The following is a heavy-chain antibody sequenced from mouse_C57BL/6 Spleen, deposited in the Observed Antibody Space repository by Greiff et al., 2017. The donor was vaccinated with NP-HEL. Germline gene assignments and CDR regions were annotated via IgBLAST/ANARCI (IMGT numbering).Heavy chain of an antibody. CDR2: ISYSGST. CDR3: ARAGDYEYYFDY. J-gene: IGHJ2*01. Sequence: DVQLQESGPGMVKPSQSLSLTCTVTGYSITSGYDWHWIRHFPGNKLEWMGYISYSGSTNYNPSLKSRISITHDTSKNHFFLKLNSVTTEDTATYYCARAGDYEYYFDYWGQGTTLTVSS. V-gene: IGHV3-1*01. D-gene: IGHD2-4*01. CDR1: GYSITSGYD.